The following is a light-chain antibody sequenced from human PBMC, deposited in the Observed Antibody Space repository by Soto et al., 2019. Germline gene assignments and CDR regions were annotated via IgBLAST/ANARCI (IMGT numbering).Light chain of an antibody. V-gene: IGKV3-15*01. CDR2: GAS. CDR3: QQYNNWPPLT. J-gene: IGKJ4*01. Sequence: EIVMTPSPAALSVSPWERATLSCRASQSVSSNLALYQQKPGQAPRLLIYGASTRATGIPARFSGSGSGTEFTLTISSLQSEDFAVYCWQQYNNWPPLTFGGGTKVDIK. CDR1: QSVSSN.